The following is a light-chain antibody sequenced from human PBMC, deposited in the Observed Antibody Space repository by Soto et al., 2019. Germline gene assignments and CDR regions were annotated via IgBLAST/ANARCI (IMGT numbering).Light chain of an antibody. Sequence: EIVITESPATLSVSPGERATLSCRASQSVSTNFAWYQQKPGQAPRLLIYGASTRATGIPARFSGSGSGTEFTLTISSLQSEDFAVYYCQQYNKWPPWAFGQGTKVDIK. J-gene: IGKJ1*01. CDR2: GAS. CDR1: QSVSTN. CDR3: QQYNKWPPWA. V-gene: IGKV3D-15*01.